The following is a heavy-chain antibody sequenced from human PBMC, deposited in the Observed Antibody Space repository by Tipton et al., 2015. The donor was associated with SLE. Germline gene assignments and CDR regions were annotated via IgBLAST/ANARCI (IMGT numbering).Heavy chain of an antibody. Sequence: GSLRLSCAASGFTFSSYAMSWVRQAPGKGLEWVSGITGSGGSTHCADSVKGRFTISNDNSKNTLYLQMNSLRAEDTAVYYCAKGREPRRAFDMWGQGTTVTVSS. CDR2: ITGSGGST. V-gene: IGHV3-23*01. CDR1: GFTFSSYA. D-gene: IGHD1-26*01. CDR3: AKGREPRRAFDM. J-gene: IGHJ3*02.